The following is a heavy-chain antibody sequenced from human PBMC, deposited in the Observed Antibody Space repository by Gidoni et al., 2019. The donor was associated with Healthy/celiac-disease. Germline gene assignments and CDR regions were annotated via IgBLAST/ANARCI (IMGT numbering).Heavy chain of an antibody. CDR1: RFTFSSYA. J-gene: IGHJ4*02. Sequence: EVQLLESGGGLVQPGGSLRLSCAAPRFTFSSYAMSWVRQAPGKGLEWVSAISGSGGSTYYADSVKGRFTISRDNSKNTLYLQMNSLRAEDTAVYYCAKGLGGDSSVVYWGQGTLVTVSS. CDR3: AKGLGGDSSVVY. V-gene: IGHV3-23*01. D-gene: IGHD2-21*02. CDR2: ISGSGGST.